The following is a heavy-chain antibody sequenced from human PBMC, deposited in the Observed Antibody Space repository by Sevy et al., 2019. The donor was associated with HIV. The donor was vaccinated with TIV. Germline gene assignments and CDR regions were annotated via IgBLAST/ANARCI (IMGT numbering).Heavy chain of an antibody. J-gene: IGHJ3*02. CDR1: GGTFRSYA. V-gene: IGHV1-69*13. Sequence: ASVKVSCKASGGTFRSYAISWVRQAPGQGLEWMGGIIPIFGTANYAQKFQGRVTITADESTSTAYMELSSLRSEDTAVDYCARSSGTSYRYGAFDIWGQGTMVTVSS. D-gene: IGHD5-18*01. CDR3: ARSSGTSYRYGAFDI. CDR2: IIPIFGTA.